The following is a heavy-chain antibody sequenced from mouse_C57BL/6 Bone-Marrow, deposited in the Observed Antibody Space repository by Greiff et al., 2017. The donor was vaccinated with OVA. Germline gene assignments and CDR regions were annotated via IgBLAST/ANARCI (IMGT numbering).Heavy chain of an antibody. J-gene: IGHJ2*01. V-gene: IGHV1-81*01. CDR1: GYTFTSYG. CDR2: IYPRSGNT. CDR3: ARSCPYYYGSSYGGFDY. D-gene: IGHD1-1*01. Sequence: VKLQQSGAELARPGASVKLSCKASGYTFTSYGISWVKQRTGQGLEWIGEIYPRSGNTYYNEKFKGKATLTADKSSSTAYMELRSLTSEDSAVYFCARSCPYYYGSSYGGFDYWGQGTTLTVSS.